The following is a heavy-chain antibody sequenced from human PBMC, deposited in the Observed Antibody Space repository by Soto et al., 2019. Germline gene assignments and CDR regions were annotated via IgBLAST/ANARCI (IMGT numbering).Heavy chain of an antibody. CDR1: GGSISTYY. V-gene: IGHV4-59*08. D-gene: IGHD1-20*01. CDR3: ARHGYNWKTDY. CDR2: IYSSGST. J-gene: IGHJ4*02. Sequence: SETLSLTCTVSGGSISTYYWSWIRQPPGQGLEWIGYIYSSGSTNYNPSLRSRVTISVDTSKNQFSLKLSSVTAADTAVYYCARHGYNWKTDYWGQGTLVTVSS.